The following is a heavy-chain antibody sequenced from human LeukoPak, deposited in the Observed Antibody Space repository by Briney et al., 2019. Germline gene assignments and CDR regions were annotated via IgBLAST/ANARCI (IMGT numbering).Heavy chain of an antibody. CDR3: ASTSKYIGSGRDDSFDI. V-gene: IGHV4-30-4*01. J-gene: IGHJ3*02. CDR2: ISYSGGT. Sequence: PSETLSLTCTVSGGSISTGGYYWSWIRRPPGKGLEWIGYISYSGGTYYNPSLKSRVSISVDTSKSQFSLKMSSVTAADTAVYYCASTSKYIGSGRDDSFDIWGQGSMVTVSS. D-gene: IGHD3-10*01. CDR1: GGSISTGGYY.